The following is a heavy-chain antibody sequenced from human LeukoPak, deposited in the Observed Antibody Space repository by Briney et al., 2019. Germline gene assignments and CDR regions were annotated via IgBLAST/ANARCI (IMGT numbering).Heavy chain of an antibody. CDR1: VYTFTIYD. CDR3: ARGVPVRRFLLYCSGGSCYSHYMDV. D-gene: IGHD2-15*01. V-gene: IGHV1-8*03. CDR2: MNPNSGNT. Sequence: ASVTVSFTSSVYTFTIYDINWVRQAPGQGLEWMGWMNPNSGNTGYAQKFQGRVTITRNTSISTAYMELSSLRSEDTAVYYCARGVPVRRFLLYCSGGSCYSHYMDVWGKGTTVTVSS. J-gene: IGHJ6*03.